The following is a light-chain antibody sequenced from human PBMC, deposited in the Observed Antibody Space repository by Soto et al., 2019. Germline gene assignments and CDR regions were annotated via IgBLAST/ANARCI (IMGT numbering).Light chain of an antibody. CDR2: DVS. CDR1: SSDVGGYNY. CDR3: SSYTSSSDWV. Sequence: QSVLTQPASVSGSPGQSITISCTGTSSDVGGYNYVSWYQQHPGKAPKLMIYDVSNRPSGVSNRFSGSKSSNTASLTISGLQAEDEADYYCSSYTSSSDWVFGGGTKLTVL. J-gene: IGLJ2*01. V-gene: IGLV2-14*01.